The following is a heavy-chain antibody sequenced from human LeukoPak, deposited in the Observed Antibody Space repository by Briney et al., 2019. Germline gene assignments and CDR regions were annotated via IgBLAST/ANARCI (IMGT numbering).Heavy chain of an antibody. Sequence: PSETLSLTCTASGGSISSSSYYWVCMRPPPGMGLEWIGSIYYSGSTYYNPSLKSRVTISVDTSKNQFSLKLSSVTAADTAVYYCARREQEFFDYWGQGTLVTVSS. CDR1: GGSISSSSYY. V-gene: IGHV4-39*01. CDR2: IYYSGST. CDR3: ARREQEFFDY. D-gene: IGHD1/OR15-1a*01. J-gene: IGHJ4*02.